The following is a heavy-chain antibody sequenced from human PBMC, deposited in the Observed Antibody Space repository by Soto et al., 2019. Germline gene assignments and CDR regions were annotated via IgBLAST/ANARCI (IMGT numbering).Heavy chain of an antibody. J-gene: IGHJ5*02. CDR3: AKDGGTDCSGGSCYSGPYNWFDP. CDR1: GFTFSSYG. CDR2: ISYDGSNK. D-gene: IGHD2-15*01. Sequence: GGSLRLSCAASGFTFSSYGMHWVRQAPGKGLEWVAVISYDGSNKYYADSVKGRFTISRDNSKNTLYLQMNSLRAEDTAVYYCAKDGGTDCSGGSCYSGPYNWFDPWGQGTLVTVSS. V-gene: IGHV3-30*18.